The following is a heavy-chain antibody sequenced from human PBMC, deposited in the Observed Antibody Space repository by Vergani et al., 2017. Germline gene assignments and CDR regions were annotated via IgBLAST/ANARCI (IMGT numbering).Heavy chain of an antibody. D-gene: IGHD6-6*01. CDR3: AREVRKLATSYYYYYYMDV. J-gene: IGHJ6*03. Sequence: QVQLQQWGAGLLKPSETLSLTCAVYGGSFSGYYWSWIRQPPGKGLEWIGEINHSGSTNYNPSLKSRVTISVDTSKNQFSLKLSSVTAADTAVYYCAREVRKLATSYYYYYYMDVWGKGTTVTVSS. CDR2: INHSGST. V-gene: IGHV4-34*01. CDR1: GGSFSGYY.